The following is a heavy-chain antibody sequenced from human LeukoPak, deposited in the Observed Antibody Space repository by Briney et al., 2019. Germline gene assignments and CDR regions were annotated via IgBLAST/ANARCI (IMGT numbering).Heavy chain of an antibody. CDR1: GFTFSSYA. D-gene: IGHD3-3*01. Sequence: GGSLRLSCAASGFTFSSYAISWVRQAPGKGLKWVSAISGSGDTTYYADSVKGRFTISRDNSKNMLYLQMNSLRAEDTAIYYCAKTTGVFGVVFPFVCWGQGTLVAVSS. V-gene: IGHV3-23*01. J-gene: IGHJ4*02. CDR2: ISGSGDTT. CDR3: AKTTGVFGVVFPFVC.